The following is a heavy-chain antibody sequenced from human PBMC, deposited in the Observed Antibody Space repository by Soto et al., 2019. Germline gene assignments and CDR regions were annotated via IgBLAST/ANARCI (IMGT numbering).Heavy chain of an antibody. CDR2: ISAYNGNT. Sequence: QVQLVQSGAEVKKPGASVKVSCKASGYTFTSYGISWVRQAPGQGLEWMGWISAYNGNTNSAQKLQGRVTMTTDTSTSTAYMELRSLRSDGTAVYYCARESNHCSGGSCYLLGWFDPWGQGTLVTVSS. CDR3: ARESNHCSGGSCYLLGWFDP. CDR1: GYTFTSYG. J-gene: IGHJ5*02. V-gene: IGHV1-18*01. D-gene: IGHD2-15*01.